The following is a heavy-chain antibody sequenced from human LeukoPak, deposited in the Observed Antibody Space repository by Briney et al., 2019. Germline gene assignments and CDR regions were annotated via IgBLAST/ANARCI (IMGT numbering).Heavy chain of an antibody. D-gene: IGHD6-13*01. CDR2: IYYSGST. J-gene: IGHJ5*02. Sequence: SDTLSLTCTASGGSISSREYYWSWSRQHPGKGLEWIGYIYYSGSTHYNPSLKSRVTISVDTSKNQFSLKLSSVTAADTAVYYCARDRIAGRWFDPWGQGTLVTVSS. V-gene: IGHV4-31*03. CDR3: ARDRIAGRWFDP. CDR1: GGSISSREYY.